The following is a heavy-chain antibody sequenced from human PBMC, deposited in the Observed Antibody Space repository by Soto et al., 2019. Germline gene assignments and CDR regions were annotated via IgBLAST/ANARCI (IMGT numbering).Heavy chain of an antibody. D-gene: IGHD6-6*01. Sequence: GGSLRLSCAASEFTFSSYSMSWVRQAPGERLEWLSSISGSGGSIYYADSVKGRFTISRDNSKNTLYLQMNSLRAEDTALYYCAKGARSSSFDSWGQGTLVTVSS. CDR1: EFTFSSYS. CDR3: AKGARSSSFDS. V-gene: IGHV3-23*01. CDR2: ISGSGGSI. J-gene: IGHJ4*02.